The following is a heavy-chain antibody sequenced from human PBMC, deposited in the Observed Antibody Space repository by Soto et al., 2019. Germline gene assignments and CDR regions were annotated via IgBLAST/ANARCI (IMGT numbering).Heavy chain of an antibody. D-gene: IGHD2-2*02. CDR3: ARGRYCSSTSCYTSRYYYYYGMDV. Sequence: SETLSLTCAVSGGSFSGYYWSWIRQPPGKGLEWIGEINHSGSTNYNPSLKSRVTISVDTSKNQFSLKLSSVTAADTAVYYCARGRYCSSTSCYTSRYYYYYGMDVWGQGTTVTVSS. V-gene: IGHV4-34*01. CDR2: INHSGST. J-gene: IGHJ6*02. CDR1: GGSFSGYY.